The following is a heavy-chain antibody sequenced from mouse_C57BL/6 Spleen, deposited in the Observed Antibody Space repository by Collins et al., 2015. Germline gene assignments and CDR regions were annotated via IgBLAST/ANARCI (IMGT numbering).Heavy chain of an antibody. D-gene: IGHD2-4*01. J-gene: IGHJ3*01. CDR3: ARGYDYDPSWFAY. CDR2: IYPGNGDT. V-gene: IGHV1-12*01. Sequence: QAYLQQSGAELVRPGASVKMSCKASGYTFTSYNMHWVKQTPRQGLEWIGVIYPGNGDTSYNQKFKGTATLTVDKSSSTAYMQLSSLTSEDPAVYFCARGYDYDPSWFAYWGQGTLVTVSA. CDR1: GYTFTSYN.